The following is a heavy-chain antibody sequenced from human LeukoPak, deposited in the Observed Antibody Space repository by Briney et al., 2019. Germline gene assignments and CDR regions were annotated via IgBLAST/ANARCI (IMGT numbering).Heavy chain of an antibody. CDR3: AGVPHYYDSSGYYT. CDR2: ISSSSSYT. Sequence: GGSLRLSCAASGFTFSDYYMCWIRQAPGKGLEWVSYISSSSSYTNYADSVKGRFTISRDNAKNSLYLQMNSLRAEDMAVYYCAGVPHYYDSSGYYTWGQGTLVTVSS. D-gene: IGHD3-22*01. J-gene: IGHJ5*02. V-gene: IGHV3-11*06. CDR1: GFTFSDYY.